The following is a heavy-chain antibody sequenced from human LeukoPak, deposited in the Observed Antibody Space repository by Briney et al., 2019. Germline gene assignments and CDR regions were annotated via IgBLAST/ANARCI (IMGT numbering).Heavy chain of an antibody. Sequence: SETLSLTCTVSGGSISSSTYYWGWIRQPPGKGLEWMGSIYSSGSTYYNPSLMRVTISVDTSKNQFSLKLSSVTAADTAVYYCAREDLGYCSGGSCYSEDYYYYGMDVWGQGTTVTVSS. CDR1: GGSISSSTYY. J-gene: IGHJ6*02. CDR2: IYSSGST. D-gene: IGHD2-15*01. V-gene: IGHV4-39*01. CDR3: AREDLGYCSGGSCYSEDYYYYGMDV.